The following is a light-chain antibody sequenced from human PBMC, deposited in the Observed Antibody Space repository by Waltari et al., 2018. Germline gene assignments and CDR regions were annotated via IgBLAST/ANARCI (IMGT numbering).Light chain of an antibody. CDR1: GPNIGASYD. CDR3: QSYDTSLSVV. J-gene: IGLJ3*02. CDR2: GST. Sequence: QSVLTQPPPVSGAPGQRVPISPPGRGPNIGASYDVHWYQQLPRAAPNLLIYGSTSRPLGVPARFFGSTSGTSASLAITGLQAEDEADYYCQSYDTSLSVVFGGGTKLTVL. V-gene: IGLV1-40*01.